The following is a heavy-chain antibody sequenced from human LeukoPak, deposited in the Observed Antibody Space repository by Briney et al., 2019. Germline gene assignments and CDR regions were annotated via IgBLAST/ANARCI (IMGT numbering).Heavy chain of an antibody. V-gene: IGHV4-59*08. CDR3: ARGPTVTTDY. CDR2: IYYTGST. D-gene: IGHD4-17*01. J-gene: IGHJ4*02. CDR1: GGSISTYY. Sequence: KPSETLSLTCTVSGGSISTYYWSWIRQPPGKGLEWIGYIYYTGSTNYNPSLKSRVTMSVDTSKNQFSLRLNSVTAADTAVYYCARGPTVTTDYWGQGTLVTVSS.